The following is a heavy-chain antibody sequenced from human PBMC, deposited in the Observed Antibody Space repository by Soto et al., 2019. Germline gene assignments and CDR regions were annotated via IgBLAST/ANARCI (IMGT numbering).Heavy chain of an antibody. V-gene: IGHV1-69*06. J-gene: IGHJ3*02. CDR3: ARVSEMATINQAFDI. CDR1: VGTFSSYA. Sequence: ASVKVSCKASVGTFSSYAISWVRQAPGQGLEWMGGIIPIFDTANYAQKFQGRVTITADKSTSTAYMELSSLRSEDTDVYYCARVSEMATINQAFDIWGQGTMVTVSS. CDR2: IIPIFDTA. D-gene: IGHD5-12*01.